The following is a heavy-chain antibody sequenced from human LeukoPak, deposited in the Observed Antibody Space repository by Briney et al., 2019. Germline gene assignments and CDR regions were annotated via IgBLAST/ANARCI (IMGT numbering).Heavy chain of an antibody. J-gene: IGHJ6*02. CDR3: ARDLHHCSSTSCTYFYYGMDV. Sequence: PGGSLRLSCAASGFTFSHYAMHWVRQAPGKGLKWVAVISYDGSNKYYADSVKGRFTISSDNSKNTLFLQMNSLRAEDTAVYYCARDLHHCSSTSCTYFYYGMDVWGQGTTVTVSS. V-gene: IGHV3-30*04. CDR2: ISYDGSNK. CDR1: GFTFSHYA. D-gene: IGHD2-2*01.